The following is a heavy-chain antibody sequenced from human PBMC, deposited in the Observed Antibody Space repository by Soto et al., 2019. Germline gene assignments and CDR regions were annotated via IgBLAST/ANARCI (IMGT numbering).Heavy chain of an antibody. CDR2: SYYSGRT. V-gene: IGHV4-39*01. Sequence: PSETLSLTCTLSGGSISSGSYYWGWIRQPPGKGLEYIGSSYYSGRTYFNPSLKSRVTVSVDTSKNQFSLKLSSVTAADTAVYYCAREDGTFDYWGQGILVTVSS. CDR3: AREDGTFDY. D-gene: IGHD1-26*01. J-gene: IGHJ4*02. CDR1: GGSISSGSYY.